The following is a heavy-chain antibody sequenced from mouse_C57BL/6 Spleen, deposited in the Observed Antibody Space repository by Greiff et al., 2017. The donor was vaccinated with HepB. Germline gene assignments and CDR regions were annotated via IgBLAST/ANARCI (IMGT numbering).Heavy chain of an antibody. Sequence: QVQLQQSGPGLVQPSQSLSITCTVSGFSLTSYGVHWVRQSPGKGLEWLGVIWSGGSTDYNAAFISRLSISKDNSKSQVFFKMNSLQADDTAIYYCARVGGLRHYAMDYWGQGTSVTVSS. CDR1: GFSLTSYG. CDR3: ARVGGLRHYAMDY. CDR2: IWSGGST. V-gene: IGHV2-2*01. J-gene: IGHJ4*01. D-gene: IGHD2-4*01.